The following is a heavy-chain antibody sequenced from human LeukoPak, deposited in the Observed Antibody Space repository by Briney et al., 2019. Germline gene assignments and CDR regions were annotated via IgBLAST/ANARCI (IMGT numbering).Heavy chain of an antibody. Sequence: GGSLRLFCAASGFTFSNYGMHWVRQAPGKGLEWVAVISYDGSNKYYADSVKGRFTISRDNSKNTLYLQMNSLRAEDTAVYYCAKPMSSGSYYKTKYYFDYWGQGTLVTVSS. V-gene: IGHV3-30*18. CDR1: GFTFSNYG. D-gene: IGHD3-10*01. J-gene: IGHJ4*02. CDR2: ISYDGSNK. CDR3: AKPMSSGSYYKTKYYFDY.